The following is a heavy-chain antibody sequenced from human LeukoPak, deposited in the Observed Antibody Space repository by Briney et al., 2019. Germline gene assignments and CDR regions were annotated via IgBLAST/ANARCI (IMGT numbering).Heavy chain of an antibody. V-gene: IGHV3-48*03. CDR3: AELGITMIGGV. D-gene: IGHD3-10*02. J-gene: IGHJ6*04. Sequence: GGSLRLSCAASGFTFSSYEMNWVRQAPGKRLEWVSYISDSGFTTHYADSVKGRFTISRDNAKNSLYLQMNSLRAEDTAVYYCAELGITMIGGVWGKGTTVTISS. CDR1: GFTFSSYE. CDR2: ISDSGFTT.